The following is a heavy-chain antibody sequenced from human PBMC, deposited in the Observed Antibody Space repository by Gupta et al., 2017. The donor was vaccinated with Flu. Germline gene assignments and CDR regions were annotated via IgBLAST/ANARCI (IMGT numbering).Heavy chain of an antibody. CDR3: ARLGGSYRKILAQLWYFDY. CDR2: VSGSRGST. V-gene: IGHV3-23*01. Sequence: EVQLLESGGGLVQPGGSPRLSCAASGFTLSSSAMSWVRQAPGKGLEWVSSVSGSRGSTYYADSMKGRLTISRDNSKNTLHLQMNSLRVEDTAVYYCARLGGSYRKILAQLWYFDYWGQGTLVTVSS. J-gene: IGHJ4*02. CDR1: GFTLSSSA. D-gene: IGHD3-16*02.